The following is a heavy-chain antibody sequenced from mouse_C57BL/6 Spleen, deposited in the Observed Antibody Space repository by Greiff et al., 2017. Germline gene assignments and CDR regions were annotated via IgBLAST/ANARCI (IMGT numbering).Heavy chain of an antibody. Sequence: VQLQQSGPELVKPGASVKISCKASGYTFTDYYMNWVKQSHGKSLEWIGDINPNNGGTSYNQKFKGKATLTVDKSSSPAYMERRSLTSEDSAVYYCARRGTTVVAEGYFDVWGTGTTVTVSS. CDR1: GYTFTDYY. CDR3: ARRGTTVVAEGYFDV. CDR2: INPNNGGT. D-gene: IGHD1-1*01. V-gene: IGHV1-26*01. J-gene: IGHJ1*03.